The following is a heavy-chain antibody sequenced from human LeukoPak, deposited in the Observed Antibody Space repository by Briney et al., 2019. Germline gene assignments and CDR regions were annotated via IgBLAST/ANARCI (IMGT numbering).Heavy chain of an antibody. CDR3: ARGTYCTTTSCYSHYFYFMDV. J-gene: IGHJ6*03. Sequence: GGSLRLSCAASGFTFNNYPMHWVRQAPGKGLEWVAVISYDGSNKYYADSVKGRSTISRDNSKNTLFLQMNSLRADDTAVYYCARGTYCTTTSCYSHYFYFMDVWGKGTTVTVSS. CDR2: ISYDGSNK. V-gene: IGHV3-30*04. D-gene: IGHD2-2*01. CDR1: GFTFNNYP.